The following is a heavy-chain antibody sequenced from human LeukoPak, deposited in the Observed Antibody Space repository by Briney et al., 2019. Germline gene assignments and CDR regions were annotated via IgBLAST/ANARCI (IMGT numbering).Heavy chain of an antibody. Sequence: ASVKVSCKASGYTFTSYYMHRVRQAPGQGLEWMGIINPSGGSTSYAQKFQGRVTMTRDTSTSTVYMELSSLRSEDTAVYYCARDWFSDSSGYYPSPGFDYRGQGTLVTVSS. V-gene: IGHV1-46*01. CDR2: INPSGGST. CDR3: ARDWFSDSSGYYPSPGFDY. D-gene: IGHD3-22*01. CDR1: GYTFTSYY. J-gene: IGHJ4*02.